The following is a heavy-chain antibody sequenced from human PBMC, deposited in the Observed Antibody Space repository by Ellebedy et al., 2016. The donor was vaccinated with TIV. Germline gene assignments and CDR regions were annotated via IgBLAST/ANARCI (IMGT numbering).Heavy chain of an antibody. D-gene: IGHD5-12*01. V-gene: IGHV3-11*01. CDR3: VRTPTGYDPRHFDY. J-gene: IGHJ4*02. Sequence: GGSLRLSXAASGFTFPDYYMTWVRQAPGRGLEWVSYISSSHSPIYYADSVKGRFTISRDNARNSLYLQMSSLRVDDTAVYYCVRTPTGYDPRHFDYWGQGTLVTVSS. CDR1: GFTFPDYY. CDR2: ISSSHSPI.